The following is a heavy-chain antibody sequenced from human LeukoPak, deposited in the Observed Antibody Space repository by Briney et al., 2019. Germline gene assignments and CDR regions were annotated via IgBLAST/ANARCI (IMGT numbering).Heavy chain of an antibody. V-gene: IGHV4-59*08. CDR1: GGSISSYY. D-gene: IGHD5-12*01. CDR2: IYYSGST. Sequence: SSETLSLTCTVSGGSISSYYWSWIRQPPGKGLEWIGYIYYSGSTNYNPSLKSRVTISVDTSKNQFSLKLSSVTAADTAVYYCARQRGYDPTGFDYWGQGTLVTVSS. J-gene: IGHJ4*02. CDR3: ARQRGYDPTGFDY.